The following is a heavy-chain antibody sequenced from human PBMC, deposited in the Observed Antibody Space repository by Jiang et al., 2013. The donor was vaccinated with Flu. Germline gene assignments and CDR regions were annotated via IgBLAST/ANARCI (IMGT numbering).Heavy chain of an antibody. Sequence: GLVKPSETLSLTCTVSGGSISSSSYYWGWIRQPPGKGLEWIGYIYYSGSTNYNPSLKSRVTISVDTSKNQFSLKLSSVTAADTAVYYCARWIYCGGDCYSVVGASDWYFDLWGRGTLVTVSS. D-gene: IGHD2-21*02. CDR1: GGSISSSSYY. J-gene: IGHJ2*01. V-gene: IGHV4-61*05. CDR3: ARWIYCGGDCYSVVGASDWYFDL. CDR2: IYYSGST.